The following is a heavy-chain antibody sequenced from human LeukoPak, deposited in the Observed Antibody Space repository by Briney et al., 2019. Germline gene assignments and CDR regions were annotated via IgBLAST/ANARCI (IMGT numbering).Heavy chain of an antibody. CDR2: MNPYNGNT. CDR1: GYTFTSYD. J-gene: IGHJ6*03. V-gene: IGHV1-8*01. CDR3: ARAAVNLHPNHYYYMDV. Sequence: ASVKVSRKASGYTFTSYDINWARQATGQGLEWMGWMNPYNGNTGYAQKFEGRVIMTRDTSISTAYLELSSLTSEDTAVYYCARAAVNLHPNHYYYMDVWGKGTTVTVSS.